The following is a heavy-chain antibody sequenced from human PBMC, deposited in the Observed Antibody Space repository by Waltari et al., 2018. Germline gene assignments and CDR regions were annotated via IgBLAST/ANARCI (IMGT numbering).Heavy chain of an antibody. CDR2: ISSSSTYI. V-gene: IGHV3-21*01. J-gene: IGHJ4*02. CDR1: GFTFSSFS. CDR3: ATEALDVVTRDY. D-gene: IGHD3-16*02. Sequence: EVQLVESGGGLVKPGGSLRLSCEASGFTFSSFSMNWVRQAPGKGLEWVSFISSSSTYIYYADSVKGRFTISRDNARNSLYLQMNTLRAEDTAVYYCATEALDVVTRDYWGQGTLVTVSS.